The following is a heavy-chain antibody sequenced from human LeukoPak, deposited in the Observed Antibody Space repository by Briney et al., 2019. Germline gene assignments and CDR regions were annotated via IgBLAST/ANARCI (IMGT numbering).Heavy chain of an antibody. CDR2: INPSSGGT. CDR1: GYTFTGYY. D-gene: IGHD3-10*01. Sequence: ASVKVSCKASGYTFTGYYMHWVRQAPGQGLEWMGWINPSSGGTNYAQKFQGRVTMTRDTSISTAYMELSRLRSDDTAVYYCARSMVRGLHDAFDIWGQGTMVTVSS. J-gene: IGHJ3*02. V-gene: IGHV1-2*02. CDR3: ARSMVRGLHDAFDI.